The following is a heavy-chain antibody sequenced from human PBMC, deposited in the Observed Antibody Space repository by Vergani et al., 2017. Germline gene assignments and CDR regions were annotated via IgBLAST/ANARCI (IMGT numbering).Heavy chain of an antibody. CDR2: ISAYNCNT. Sequence: QVQLVQSGAEVKKPGASVKVSCKASGYTFSSYGISWVRQAPGQGLQWMGWISAYNCNTNYTQKLQGRVTMTTDTSTSTAYMELRSLRSDDTAVYYCARDQLRYFVWHGDAPKWFDHWAQGTLVTVSS. CDR1: GYTFSSYG. CDR3: ARDQLRYFVWHGDAPKWFDH. D-gene: IGHD3-9*01. V-gene: IGHV1-18*01. J-gene: IGHJ5*02.